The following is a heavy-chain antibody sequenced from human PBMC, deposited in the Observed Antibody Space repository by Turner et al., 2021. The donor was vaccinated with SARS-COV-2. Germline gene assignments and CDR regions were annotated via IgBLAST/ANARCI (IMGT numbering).Heavy chain of an antibody. CDR3: ARQGSGSYYAVPHY. CDR2: IYYSGST. D-gene: IGHD3-10*01. J-gene: IGHJ4*02. V-gene: IGHV4-39*01. Sequence: QLQLQESGPGLVKPSETLSITCTVSGGSISSSSYYWGWIRQPPGKGLEWIGSIYYSGSTYYNPSLKSRVTISVDTSKNQFSLKLSSVTAADTAVYYCARQGSGSYYAVPHYWGQGTLVTVSS. CDR1: GGSISSSSYY.